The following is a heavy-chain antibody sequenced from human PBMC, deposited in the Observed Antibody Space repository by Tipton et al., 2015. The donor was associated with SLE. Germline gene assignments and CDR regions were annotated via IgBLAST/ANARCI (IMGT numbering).Heavy chain of an antibody. CDR3: ARSPQKCSSTVCYAVGSYFDY. V-gene: IGHV4-38-2*02. CDR2: IFDSGNT. J-gene: IGHJ4*02. CDR1: GHSISSGYY. D-gene: IGHD2-2*01. Sequence: TLSLTCTVSGHSISSGYYWSWIRQAPGKGLEWLESIFDSGNTYYNPSLKSPVTISVDTSKNQFSLKLSSVTAADTAVYYCARSPQKCSSTVCYAVGSYFDYWGQGTLVTVSS.